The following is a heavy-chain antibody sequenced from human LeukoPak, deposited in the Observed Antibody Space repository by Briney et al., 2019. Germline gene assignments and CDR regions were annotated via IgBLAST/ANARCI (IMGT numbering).Heavy chain of an antibody. D-gene: IGHD1-1*01. J-gene: IGHJ5*02. Sequence: GASLKISCKGSGSPFSTYWIAWVRELPGKGLEWVGIIYPAGSYTTYGPSFQGQVTLSVDESINTAYLEWSSLKASDTAIYYCSRHLRHNEVWFDPWGQGTLVTVSS. CDR3: SRHLRHNEVWFDP. V-gene: IGHV5-51*01. CDR1: GSPFSTYW. CDR2: IYPAGSYT.